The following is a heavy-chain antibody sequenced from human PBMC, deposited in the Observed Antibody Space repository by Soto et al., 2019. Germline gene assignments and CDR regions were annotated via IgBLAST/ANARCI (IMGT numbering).Heavy chain of an antibody. CDR2: ISSGSSYI. D-gene: IGHD2-8*02. CDR3: AMGSGPDY. CDR1: GFTFSSYS. Sequence: KPGGSLRLSCAASGFTFSSYSMNWVRQAPGRGLEWVSSISSGSSYIYYADSVKGRFTISRDNAKNSLYLQMNSLRAEDTAVYYCAMGSGPDYWGQGTLVTVSS. J-gene: IGHJ4*02. V-gene: IGHV3-21*01.